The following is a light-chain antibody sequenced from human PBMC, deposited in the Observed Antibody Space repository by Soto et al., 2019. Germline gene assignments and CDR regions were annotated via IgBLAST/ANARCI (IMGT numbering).Light chain of an antibody. Sequence: EIVLTQSPGTLSLSPGERATLSCRASQSVSSSYLAWYQQKPGQAPRLLIYGASSRATGIPDRFSGSGSGTDFTLTISRLEPEDFALYYCQQYNSWPLTFGGGTKVEIK. CDR3: QQYNSWPLT. J-gene: IGKJ4*01. CDR2: GAS. V-gene: IGKV3-20*01. CDR1: QSVSSSY.